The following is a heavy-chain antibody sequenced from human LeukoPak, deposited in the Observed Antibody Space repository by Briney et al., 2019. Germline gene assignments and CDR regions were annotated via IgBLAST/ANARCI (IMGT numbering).Heavy chain of an antibody. CDR1: GFTFSTYA. V-gene: IGHV3-21*01. D-gene: IGHD3-10*01. Sequence: GGSLRLSCAASGFTFSTYAMNWVRQAPGKGLEWVSSISGSSDYIYYADSVKGRFTISRDNAKNSLYLQMNSLRAEDSAVYYCARYYGSGSPPFDYWGQGTLVTVSS. CDR2: ISGSSDYI. J-gene: IGHJ4*02. CDR3: ARYYGSGSPPFDY.